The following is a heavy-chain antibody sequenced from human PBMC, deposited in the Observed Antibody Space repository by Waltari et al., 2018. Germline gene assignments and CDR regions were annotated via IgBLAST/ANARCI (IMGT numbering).Heavy chain of an antibody. Sequence: QLQLQESGPGLVTPSETLYLTCTVSGGSLSRSSYYWGWIRQPPGKGLEWIWSIYYSGSTYYNPSLKSRVTISVDTSKNQFSLKLSSVTAADTAVYYCARRSDVLMVYAGALLFDYWGQGTLVTVSS. CDR3: ARRSDVLMVYAGALLFDY. J-gene: IGHJ4*02. D-gene: IGHD2-8*01. V-gene: IGHV4-39*07. CDR2: IYYSGST. CDR1: GGSLSRSSYY.